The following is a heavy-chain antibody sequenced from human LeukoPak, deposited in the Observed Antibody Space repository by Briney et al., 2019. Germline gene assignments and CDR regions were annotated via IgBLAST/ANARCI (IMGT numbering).Heavy chain of an antibody. CDR3: ARSKAITMIPGVDY. J-gene: IGHJ4*02. V-gene: IGHV6-1*01. Sequence: SQTLSLTCAISGDSVSSNSAAWNWLRQSPSRGLEWLGRTYYRSKWYNDYAVSVKSRITINPDTSKNQFSLQLNSVTPEDTAVYYCARSKAITMIPGVDYWGQGTLVTVSS. CDR2: TYYRSKWYN. CDR1: GDSVSSNSAA. D-gene: IGHD3-22*01.